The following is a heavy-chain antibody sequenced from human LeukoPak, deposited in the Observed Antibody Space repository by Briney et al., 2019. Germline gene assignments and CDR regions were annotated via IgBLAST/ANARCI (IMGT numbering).Heavy chain of an antibody. V-gene: IGHV3-48*02. CDR2: ISPSRSSI. CDR3: ARAAYSSSPDY. CDR1: GFTSVAFS. D-gene: IGHD6-13*01. J-gene: IGHJ4*02. Sequence: GGSLRLSCAASGFTSVAFSINGAGRAQGRGWEGVSYISPSRSSIYYADSVKGRFAISRDNAKNSLYLQMNSLRDEDTAVYYCARAAYSSSPDYWGQGTLVTVSS.